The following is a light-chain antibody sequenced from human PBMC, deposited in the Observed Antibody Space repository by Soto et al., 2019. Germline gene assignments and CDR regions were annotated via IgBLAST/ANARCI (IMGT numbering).Light chain of an antibody. V-gene: IGLV2-8*01. J-gene: IGLJ2*01. CDR3: SSYAGSNTVV. CDR2: EVS. CDR1: SSDVGGYNY. Sequence: QSVLTQPPSASGSPGQSVTISCTGTSSDVGGYNYVSWYQQYPGEAPKVMIYEVSKRPSGVPDRFSGSKSGNTASLTVSGLQAEDEADYYCSSYAGSNTVVFGGGTKLTVL.